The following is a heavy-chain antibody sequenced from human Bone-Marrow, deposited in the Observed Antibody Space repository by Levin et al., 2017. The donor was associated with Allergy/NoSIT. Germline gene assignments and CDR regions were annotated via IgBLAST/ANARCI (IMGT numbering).Heavy chain of an antibody. CDR3: ARARNNGRVFDF. V-gene: IGHV4-61*01. CDR1: GDSVGTDNSY. D-gene: IGHD1/OR15-1a*01. CDR2: IYSTASA. J-gene: IGHJ4*02. Sequence: SETLSLTCTVSGDSVGTDNSYWTWIRQPPGGGLEWIAYIYSTASANYNPSLSSRVLISLDRAKNQVFLKFYSVTAADTALYFCARARNNGRVFDFWGRGILVSVSS.